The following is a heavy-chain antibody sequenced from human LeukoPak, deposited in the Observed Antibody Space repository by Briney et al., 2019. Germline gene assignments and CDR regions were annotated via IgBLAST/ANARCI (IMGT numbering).Heavy chain of an antibody. CDR1: GGSFSRDY. CDR3: AREKSVLVASYFWYYYMDV. D-gene: IGHD5/OR15-5a*01. J-gene: IGHJ6*03. Sequence: SETLSLTCDVNGGSFSRDYWSWIRQTPGKRLEWIGEINDSGSTNYNPSLKSRVTISLDTSKNQISLRLSSVTAADTAVYYCAREKSVLVASYFWYYYMDVWGTGTTVTVSS. V-gene: IGHV4-34*01. CDR2: INDSGST.